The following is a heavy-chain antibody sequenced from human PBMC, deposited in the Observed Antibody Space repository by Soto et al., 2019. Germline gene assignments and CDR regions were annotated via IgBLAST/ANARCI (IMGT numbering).Heavy chain of an antibody. Sequence: QVPLQESGPGLVEPSQTLPLSCAVSGDSISSGSYYWTWIRHHPGKGLEWIGYISNSGDTYYNPSLKRRVTVSLLTSKNPYSLELTYVTAADTAVYYYGATVTGASNVDPWGQGTMVTVSS. CDR1: GDSISSGSYY. V-gene: IGHV4-31*11. CDR2: ISNSGDT. D-gene: IGHD3-9*01. CDR3: GATVTGASNVDP. J-gene: IGHJ5*02.